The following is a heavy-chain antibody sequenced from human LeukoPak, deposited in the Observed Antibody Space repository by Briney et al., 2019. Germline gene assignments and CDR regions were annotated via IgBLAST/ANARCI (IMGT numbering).Heavy chain of an antibody. CDR1: GGSTSRYN. Sequence: SETLSLTCTVPGGSTSRYNPRWMRQLPGKGLEWIGYFYHSGGTNYTPSLQGRVTMSIDTSKNQFSLNLTSVTAADTAVYYCARSLSSSRFSLLKYWGQGTLVTVSS. CDR3: ARSLSSSRFSLLKY. V-gene: IGHV4-59*01. J-gene: IGHJ4*02. CDR2: FYHSGGT. D-gene: IGHD6-13*01.